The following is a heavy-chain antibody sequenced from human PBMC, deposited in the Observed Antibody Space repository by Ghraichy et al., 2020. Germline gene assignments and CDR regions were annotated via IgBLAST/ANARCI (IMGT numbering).Heavy chain of an antibody. J-gene: IGHJ3*02. CDR3: ARGSPDYYAYAGHAFDI. Sequence: SVKVSCKASGGTFSSYAISWVRQAPGQGLEWMGRIIPILGIANYAQKFQGRVTITADKSTSTAYMELSSLRSEDTAVYYCARGSPDYYAYAGHAFDIWGQGTMVTVSS. V-gene: IGHV1-69*04. CDR2: IIPILGIA. D-gene: IGHD3-10*01. CDR1: GGTFSSYA.